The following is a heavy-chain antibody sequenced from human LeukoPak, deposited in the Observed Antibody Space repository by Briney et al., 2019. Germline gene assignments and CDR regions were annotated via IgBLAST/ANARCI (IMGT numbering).Heavy chain of an antibody. D-gene: IGHD6-19*01. Sequence: SETLSLTCNVSGGSVSSGGCYWNWIRQPPGKGLEWIGHVSYSGSTNYNPSLKSRVTISLDTSKNQFSLKLSSMTAADTAVYFCARDPKSAVGYYYYGMEVWGQGTTVTVSS. V-gene: IGHV4-61*08. CDR1: GGSVSSGGCY. CDR2: VSYSGST. CDR3: ARDPKSAVGYYYYGMEV. J-gene: IGHJ6*02.